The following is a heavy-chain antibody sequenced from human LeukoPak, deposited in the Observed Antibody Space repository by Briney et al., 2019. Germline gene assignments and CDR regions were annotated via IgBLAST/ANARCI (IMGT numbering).Heavy chain of an antibody. J-gene: IGHJ4*02. D-gene: IGHD7-27*01. CDR2: IYDGGNT. CDR1: GGSISNSRYY. V-gene: IGHV4-39*07. Sequence: PSETLSLTCTVSGGSISNSRYYWGWIRQPPGKGLEWIGSIYDGGNTYYNPSLKSRVTISVDTSKKQFSLKLNSVTAADTAVYYCARDWAEWGQGTLVTVSS. CDR3: ARDWAE.